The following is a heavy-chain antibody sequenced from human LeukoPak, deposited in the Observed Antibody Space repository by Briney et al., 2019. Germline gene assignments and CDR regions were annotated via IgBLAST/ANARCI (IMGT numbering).Heavy chain of an antibody. CDR1: GFTFSSFG. Sequence: GGSLRLSCAASGFTFSSFGMHWVRQAPGKGLEWVAVISYDGSNEYYADSVKGRFTISRDNSKNTLYLQMNSLRAEDTAVYYCAKDSSSSGFDYWGQGTLVTVSS. D-gene: IGHD6-6*01. CDR3: AKDSSSSGFDY. V-gene: IGHV3-30*18. CDR2: ISYDGSNE. J-gene: IGHJ4*02.